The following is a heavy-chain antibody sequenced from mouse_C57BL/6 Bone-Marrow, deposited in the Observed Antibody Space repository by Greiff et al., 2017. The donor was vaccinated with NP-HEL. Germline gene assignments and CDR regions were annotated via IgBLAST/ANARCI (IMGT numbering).Heavy chain of an antibody. J-gene: IGHJ2*01. CDR1: GFTFSSYA. CDR2: ISDGGSYT. V-gene: IGHV5-4*01. Sequence: EVKLVESGGGLVKPGGSLKLSCAASGFTFSSYAMSWVRQTPEKRLEWVATISDGGSYTYYPDNVKGRFTISRDNAKNNLYLQMSHLKSEDTAMYYCAREGLLFDYWGQGTTLTVSS. D-gene: IGHD2-3*01. CDR3: AREGLLFDY.